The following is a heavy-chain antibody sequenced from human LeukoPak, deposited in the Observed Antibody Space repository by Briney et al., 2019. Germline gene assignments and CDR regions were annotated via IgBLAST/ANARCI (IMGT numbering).Heavy chain of an antibody. D-gene: IGHD2-15*01. V-gene: IGHV3-7*01. CDR3: ATTFPYCSDGTCAL. Sequence: GGSLRLSCTVSGITFSRHWMSWARQAPGKGLEWVANINQDGNRENYVDSVKGRFSISRDNAKSSLFLQMHSLRAEDTAVYYCATTFPYCSDGTCALGGQGTLVTVSS. J-gene: IGHJ4*02. CDR2: INQDGNRE. CDR1: GITFSRHW.